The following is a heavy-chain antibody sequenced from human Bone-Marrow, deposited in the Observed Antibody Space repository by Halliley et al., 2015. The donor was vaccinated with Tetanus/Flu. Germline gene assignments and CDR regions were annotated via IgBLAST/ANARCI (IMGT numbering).Heavy chain of an antibody. J-gene: IGHJ4*02. CDR1: GGSISTFY. Sequence: LRLSCTVSGGSISTFYWTWIRRPPGKGLEWIGYVSDSGSTDYNPSLKNRVTISIDTSKKQFSLKLNSVTAADTSLYYCARQYDFWSGYLDYWGQGILVTVSS. D-gene: IGHD3-3*01. CDR3: ARQYDFWSGYLDY. CDR2: VSDSGST. V-gene: IGHV4-59*08.